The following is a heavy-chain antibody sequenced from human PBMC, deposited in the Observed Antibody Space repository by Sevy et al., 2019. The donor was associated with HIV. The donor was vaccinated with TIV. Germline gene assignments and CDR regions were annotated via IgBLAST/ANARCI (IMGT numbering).Heavy chain of an antibody. D-gene: IGHD1-20*01. CDR1: GFTFSSYA. CDR2: ISGSGGST. V-gene: IGHV3-23*01. Sequence: GGSLRLSCAASGFTFSSYAMSWVRQAPGKGLEWVSAISGSGGSTYYAESVKGRFTISRDNSKNTLYLQMNSLRAEDTAVYYCAKDGYKPSVGDENYYYYYMDVWGKGTTVTVYS. J-gene: IGHJ6*03. CDR3: AKDGYKPSVGDENYYYYYMDV.